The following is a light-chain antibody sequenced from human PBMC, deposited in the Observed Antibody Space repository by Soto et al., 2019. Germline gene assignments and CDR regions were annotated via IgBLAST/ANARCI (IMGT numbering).Light chain of an antibody. CDR3: SSFTRSNSNF. V-gene: IGLV2-14*03. CDR1: SSDVGAYNY. J-gene: IGLJ1*01. CDR2: DVS. Sequence: QSALTQPASVSGSPGQSITISCTGTSSDVGAYNYVSWYQQHPGKVPKLMIYDVSDRPSGVSNRFSGSKSGNTASLTISGLQAGDEADYYCSSFTRSNSNFFGTGTKLTAL.